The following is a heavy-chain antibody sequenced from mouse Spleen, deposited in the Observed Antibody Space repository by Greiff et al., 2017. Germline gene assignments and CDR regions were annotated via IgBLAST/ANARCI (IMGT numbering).Heavy chain of an antibody. J-gene: IGHJ4*01. CDR2: IDPSDSYT. D-gene: IGHD2-10*02. CDR1: GYTFTSSW. CDR3: ASYGNYGYYAMDY. Sequence: QVQLQQPGAELVMPGASVKLSCKASGYTFTSSWMHWVKQRPGQGLEWIGEIDPSDSYTNYNQKFKGKATLTVDKSSSTAYMQLSSLTSEDAAVYYCASYGNYGYYAMDYWGQGTSVTVSS. V-gene: IGHV1-69*01.